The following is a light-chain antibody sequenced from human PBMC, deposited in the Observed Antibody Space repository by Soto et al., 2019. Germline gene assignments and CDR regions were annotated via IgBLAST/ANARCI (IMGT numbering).Light chain of an antibody. V-gene: IGLV2-14*01. J-gene: IGLJ3*02. Sequence: QSALTQPASVPGSPGQTITISCTGTSSDVGGYNYLSWYQQHPGKAPKVMIYEVSNRPSGVSNRFSGSKSGNTASLTISGLQAEDEADYFCSSYTTSGTPVFGGGTKLTV. CDR3: SSYTTSGTPV. CDR1: SSDVGGYNY. CDR2: EVS.